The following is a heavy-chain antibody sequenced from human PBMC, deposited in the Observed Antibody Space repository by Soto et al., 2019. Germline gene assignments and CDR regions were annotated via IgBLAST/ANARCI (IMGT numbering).Heavy chain of an antibody. Sequence: ASVKVSFKASGYTFTDHYIHWLRQAPGQSLEWMGWINPYSGGTHFARKFQDRVTMARDTSVSTAYMELSSLKSDDTAVYYCARPKYGETYFDSWGQGTVVTVSS. CDR3: ARPKYGETYFDS. CDR2: INPYSGGT. D-gene: IGHD2-21*01. V-gene: IGHV1-2*02. CDR1: GYTFTDHY. J-gene: IGHJ4*02.